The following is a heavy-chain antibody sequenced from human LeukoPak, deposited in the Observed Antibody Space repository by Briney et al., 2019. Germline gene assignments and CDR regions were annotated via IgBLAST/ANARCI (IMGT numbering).Heavy chain of an antibody. V-gene: IGHV3-23*01. Sequence: PRGSLRLSCVASGFNFDIFAMSWVRQSPGGGLEWVASLGRSGGSKNYADSVKGRFTISRDNSKNTLFLQMNSLRVEDSAIYYCAKGEMATSNWGQGTLVTVSS. J-gene: IGHJ4*02. D-gene: IGHD5-24*01. CDR3: AKGEMATSN. CDR1: GFNFDIFA. CDR2: LGRSGGSK.